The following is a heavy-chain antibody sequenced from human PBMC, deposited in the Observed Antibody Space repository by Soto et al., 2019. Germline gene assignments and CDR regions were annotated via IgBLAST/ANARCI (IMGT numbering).Heavy chain of an antibody. CDR3: ARQLCMAAAYKSACAV. V-gene: IGHV4-39*01. J-gene: IGHJ3*01. CDR2: IYYSGST. D-gene: IGHD6-13*01. Sequence: SETLSLTCTFSGDSMHSSSYYWGWIRQPPGKGLAWIGSIYYSGSTYYTPSLRSRVTMSIDTSKNQFSLKLRSVTAAVTAVYFCARQLCMAAAYKSACAVWGQGAMVTVSS. CDR1: GDSMHSSSYY.